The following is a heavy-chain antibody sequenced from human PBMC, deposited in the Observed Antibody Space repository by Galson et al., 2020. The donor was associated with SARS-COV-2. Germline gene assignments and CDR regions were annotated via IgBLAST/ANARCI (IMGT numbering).Heavy chain of an antibody. CDR1: GFTFNNAW. J-gene: IGHJ6*02. CDR2: IESKTDGGAT. V-gene: IGHV3-15*04. D-gene: IGHD4-4*01. Sequence: GGSLRLSCAASGFTFNNAWMNWVRQAPGKGLEWVGRIESKTDGGATNYAAPVKGRFTISRDDSKNTLYLQMNSLKTEDTVVYYCSNVHDYNKKYYYYGADVWGQGTTVTVSS. CDR3: SNVHDYNKKYYYYGADV.